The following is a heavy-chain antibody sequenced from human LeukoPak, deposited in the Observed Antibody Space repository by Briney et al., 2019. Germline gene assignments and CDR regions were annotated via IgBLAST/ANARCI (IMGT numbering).Heavy chain of an antibody. Sequence: GGSLRLSCAASGFTVSSNYISWVRQAPGTGLKWVSVIYASGSSYYADSVKGRFSVSRDNSKNTVYLQMNSLRAEDTAVYYCARDVVAVIRGALHNWLDPWGQGTQVTVSS. J-gene: IGHJ5*02. CDR2: IYASGSS. CDR3: ARDVVAVIRGALHNWLDP. D-gene: IGHD2-15*01. CDR1: GFTVSSNY. V-gene: IGHV3-66*01.